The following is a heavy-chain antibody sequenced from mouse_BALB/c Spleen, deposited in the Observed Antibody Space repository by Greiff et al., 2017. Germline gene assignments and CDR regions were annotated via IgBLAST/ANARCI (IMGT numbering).Heavy chain of an antibody. CDR2: ISYDGSN. CDR1: GYSITSGYY. Sequence: EVQLQQSGPGLVKPSQSLSLTCSVTGYSITSGYYWYWIRQFPGNQLEWMGYISYDGSNNYNPSLKNRISITRDTSKNQLFLKLNSVTTEDTATYYCAGGGYNAAWFAYWGQGTLVTVSA. V-gene: IGHV3-6*02. D-gene: IGHD2-2*01. CDR3: AGGGYNAAWFAY. J-gene: IGHJ3*01.